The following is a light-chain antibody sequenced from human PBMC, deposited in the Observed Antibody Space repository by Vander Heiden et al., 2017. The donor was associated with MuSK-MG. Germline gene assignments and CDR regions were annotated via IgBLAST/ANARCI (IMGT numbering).Light chain of an antibody. J-gene: IGKJ4*01. CDR2: GAS. CDR3: QQYGSSRLT. V-gene: IGKV3-20*01. Sequence: VLTHASGTLSLSLGDRATLSFRASQSVSSSYVAWYQQKPGQAPRLLIYGASSRATGIPDRFSGSGSGTDFTLTISRLEPEDFAVYYCQQYGSSRLTFGGGTKVEIK. CDR1: QSVSSSY.